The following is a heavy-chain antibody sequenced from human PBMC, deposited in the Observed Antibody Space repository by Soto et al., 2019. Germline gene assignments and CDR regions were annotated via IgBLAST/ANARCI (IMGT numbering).Heavy chain of an antibody. D-gene: IGHD2-21*01. CDR1: RFAFGNYG. CDR3: ARGLHSLFDY. V-gene: IGHV3-33*01. CDR2: IWYDGNNK. J-gene: IGHJ4*02. Sequence: SLRLNRAGSRFAFGNYGMHWGRQAPGKGLEWVAVIWYDGNNKYYADSVKGRFTISRDNSNNTLYVQMTSLRAEDTAVYYCARGLHSLFDYWGQGTLGTGPS.